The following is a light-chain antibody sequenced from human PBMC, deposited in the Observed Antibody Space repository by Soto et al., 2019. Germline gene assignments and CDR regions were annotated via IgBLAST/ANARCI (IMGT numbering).Light chain of an antibody. CDR3: QQYDTYST. Sequence: DIKMSQSPSTLSASVGDTVTVTCRASQSISNRLAWYHQKPGKTPNLLIYDASNLGSGVPSRFSGSGSGTEFTLTISSLQPDDFATYYCQQYDTYSTFGQGTKVDIK. CDR1: QSISNR. J-gene: IGKJ1*01. CDR2: DAS. V-gene: IGKV1-5*01.